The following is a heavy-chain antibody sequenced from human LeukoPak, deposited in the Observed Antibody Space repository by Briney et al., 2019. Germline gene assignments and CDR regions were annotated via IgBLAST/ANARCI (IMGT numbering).Heavy chain of an antibody. D-gene: IGHD3-22*01. CDR1: GGSISSGDYY. V-gene: IGHV4-30-4*08. J-gene: IGHJ4*02. Sequence: SETLSLTCTVSGGSISSGDYYWSWIRQPPGKGLEWIGYIYYSGSTYYNPSLKSRATISVDTSKNQFSLKLSSVTAADTAVYYCARVDGWLNDYWGQGTLVTVSS. CDR3: ARVDGWLNDY. CDR2: IYYSGST.